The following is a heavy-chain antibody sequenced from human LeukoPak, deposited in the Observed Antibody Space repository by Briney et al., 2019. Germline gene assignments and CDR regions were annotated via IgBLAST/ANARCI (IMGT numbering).Heavy chain of an antibody. V-gene: IGHV3-23*01. D-gene: IGHD3-16*01. CDR1: GFTFSSYA. CDR3: ATAKSALGD. J-gene: IGHJ4*02. Sequence: PGGSLRPSCAASGFTFSSYAMSWVRQAPGKGLEWVSAISGSGGSTYYADSVEGRFTISTDNSKNTLYLQMNSLRAEDTAVYYCATAKSALGDWGQGTLVTVSS. CDR2: ISGSGGST.